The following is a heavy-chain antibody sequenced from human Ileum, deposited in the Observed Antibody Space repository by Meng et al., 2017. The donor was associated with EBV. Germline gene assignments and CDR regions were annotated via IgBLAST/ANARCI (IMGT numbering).Heavy chain of an antibody. Sequence: QVQLQESGPGLVKPSQTLSLTCTVSGCSISSGGYYWSWIRQHPGKGLEWIGYIHDSGSTYYNPSLKSRVTISADTSKNQFSLKLSSVTAADTAVYYCARASYGSGSPLGESWFDPWGQGTLVTVSS. CDR2: IHDSGST. CDR3: ARASYGSGSPLGESWFDP. D-gene: IGHD3-10*01. J-gene: IGHJ5*02. CDR1: GCSISSGGYY. V-gene: IGHV4-31*03.